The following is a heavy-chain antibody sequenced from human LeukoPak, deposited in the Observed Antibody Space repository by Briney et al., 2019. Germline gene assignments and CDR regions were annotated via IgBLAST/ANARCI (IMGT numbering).Heavy chain of an antibody. CDR3: AREYDFWSGYYYFDY. CDR2: IKQDGSEK. CDR1: GFTFSSYW. V-gene: IGHV3-7*01. J-gene: IGHJ4*02. D-gene: IGHD3-3*01. Sequence: PGGSLRLSCAASGFTFSSYWMSWDRQAPGKGLEWVANIKQDGSEKYYVDSVKGRFTISRDNAKNSLYLQMNSLRAEDTAVYYCAREYDFWSGYYYFDYWGQGTLVTVPS.